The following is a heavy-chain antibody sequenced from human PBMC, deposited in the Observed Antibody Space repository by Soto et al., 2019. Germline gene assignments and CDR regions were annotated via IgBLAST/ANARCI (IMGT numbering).Heavy chain of an antibody. Sequence: QVQLVESGGGLVKPGGSLRLSCAASGFSFGDYYMTWIRQAPGKGLEWLSYISGSSNTIYNADSVEGRFTISRDNAKNSLYLQMNSLRADDTAIYYCARVPLGGTTCRFYYNGMDVWGQGTTVTVSS. CDR1: GFSFGDYY. CDR3: ARVPLGGTTCRFYYNGMDV. CDR2: ISGSSNTI. J-gene: IGHJ6*02. V-gene: IGHV3-11*01. D-gene: IGHD1-1*01.